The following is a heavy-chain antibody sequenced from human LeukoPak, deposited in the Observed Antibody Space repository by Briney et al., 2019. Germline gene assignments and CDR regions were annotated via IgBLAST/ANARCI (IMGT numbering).Heavy chain of an antibody. CDR3: AKAAGMVTTSLDY. V-gene: IGHV3-23*01. J-gene: IGHJ4*02. CDR2: ISGGGKSR. Sequence: GGSLRLSCAASGFTFSSYDMSWVRQAPGKGLEWVSVISGGGKSRYYADSVKGRFTISRDNSKNTLYLQMNSLRAEDTAVYYCAKAAGMVTTSLDYWGQGTLVTVSS. D-gene: IGHD4-17*01. CDR1: GFTFSSYD.